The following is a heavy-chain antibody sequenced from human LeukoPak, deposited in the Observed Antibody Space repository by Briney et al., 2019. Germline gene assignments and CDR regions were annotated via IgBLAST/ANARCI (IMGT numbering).Heavy chain of an antibody. CDR1: GGSISSYY. Sequence: PSETLSLTCTVSGGSISSYYWSWIRQPPGKGLEWIGYIYYSGSTNYNPSLKSRVTISVDTSKNQFSLKLSSVTAADTAVYYCARYRVGSSGSYPHYIHFSQYYFDYWGQGTLVTVSS. V-gene: IGHV4-59*01. D-gene: IGHD1-26*01. CDR3: ARYRVGSSGSYPHYIHFSQYYFDY. CDR2: IYYSGST. J-gene: IGHJ4*02.